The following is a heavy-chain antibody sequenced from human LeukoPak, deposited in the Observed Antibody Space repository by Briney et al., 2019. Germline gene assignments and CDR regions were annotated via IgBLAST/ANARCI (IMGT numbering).Heavy chain of an antibody. V-gene: IGHV4-59*01. CDR1: GDSISSYY. CDR3: AGDGYIYGTDY. D-gene: IGHD5-18*01. CDR2: IYYSGST. J-gene: IGHJ4*02. Sequence: PSETLSLTCTVSGDSISSYYWSWIRQPPGKGLEWIGYIYYSGSTNYNPSLKSRVTISVDTSKNQFSLKLSSVTAADTAVYYFAGDGYIYGTDYWGQGTLVTVSS.